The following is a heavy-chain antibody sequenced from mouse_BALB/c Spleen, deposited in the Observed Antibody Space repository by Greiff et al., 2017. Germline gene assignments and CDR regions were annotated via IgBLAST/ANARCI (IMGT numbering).Heavy chain of an antibody. CDR2: IYPYNGGT. Sequence: EVQLVESGPELVKPGASVKISCKASGYTFTDYNMHWVKQSHGKSLEWIGYIYPYNGGTGYNQKFKSKATLTVDNSSSTAYMELRSLTSEDSAVYYCARDYDYDGAMDYWGQGTSVTVSS. D-gene: IGHD2-4*01. CDR3: ARDYDYDGAMDY. V-gene: IGHV1S29*02. CDR1: GYTFTDYN. J-gene: IGHJ4*01.